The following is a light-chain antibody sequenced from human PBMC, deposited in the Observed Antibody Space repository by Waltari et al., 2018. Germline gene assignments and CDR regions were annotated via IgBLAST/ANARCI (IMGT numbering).Light chain of an antibody. CDR2: DAS. J-gene: IGKJ4*01. CDR3: QQYANLPLT. Sequence: DTQMTQSPSSLSASVGDRVTITCQASQDIRENLNWFQQKPGKAPQVLIFDASRSQAVVPSRFSGSGSGTDFVFTISSLQPEDIGTYYCQQYANLPLTFGGGTRVEL. V-gene: IGKV1-33*01. CDR1: QDIREN.